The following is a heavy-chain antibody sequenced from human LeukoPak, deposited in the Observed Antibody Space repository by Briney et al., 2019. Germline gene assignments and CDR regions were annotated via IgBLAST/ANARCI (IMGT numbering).Heavy chain of an antibody. CDR3: ARGPYCGGDCYSSRTGAFDI. D-gene: IGHD2-21*02. V-gene: IGHV5-51*01. Sequence: GESLKISCKGSGYSFTSYWIGWVRQMPGKGLEWMGIIYPGDSDTRYGPSFQGQVTISADKSISTAYLQWTSLKASDSAMYYCARGPYCGGDCYSSRTGAFDIWGQGTLVTVSS. J-gene: IGHJ3*02. CDR2: IYPGDSDT. CDR1: GYSFTSYW.